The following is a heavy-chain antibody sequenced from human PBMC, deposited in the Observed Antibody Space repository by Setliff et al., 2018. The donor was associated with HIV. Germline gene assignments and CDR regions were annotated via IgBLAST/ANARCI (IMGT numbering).Heavy chain of an antibody. CDR2: IYTSRGT. J-gene: IGHJ5*02. CDR3: ARRGRDGVFIVFATGFDP. Sequence: SETLSLTCTVSGGSISGYHWNWLRQTPGKGLEWIGYIYTSRGTNYNHSLRTRVIISVDTSNQFSLKLSSVTAADTAVYYCARRGRDGVFIVFATGFDPWGQGTLVTVSS. CDR1: GGSISGYH. V-gene: IGHV4-4*09. D-gene: IGHD2-8*01.